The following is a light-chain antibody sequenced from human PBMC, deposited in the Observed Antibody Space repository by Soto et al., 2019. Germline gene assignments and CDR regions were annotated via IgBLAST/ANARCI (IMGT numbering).Light chain of an antibody. J-gene: IGLJ3*02. CDR2: LSSDGSH. Sequence: QSVLTQSPSASASLGASVKLTCTLSSEYSSYTIAWHQQQPEKGPRYLMKLSSDGSHSKGDGIPDRFSGSSSGAERYLTISSLQSEDEADYYCQTWGTGIRVFGGGTKLTVL. V-gene: IGLV4-69*01. CDR3: QTWGTGIRV. CDR1: SEYSSYT.